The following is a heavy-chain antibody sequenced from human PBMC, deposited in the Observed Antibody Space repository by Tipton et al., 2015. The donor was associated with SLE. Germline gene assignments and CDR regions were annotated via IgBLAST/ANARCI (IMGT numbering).Heavy chain of an antibody. CDR3: ASKYFYDSDGLRY. V-gene: IGHV4-4*07. Sequence: LRLSCTVSGGSISSYYWSWIRQPAGKGLEWIGRIYYSGSTNYNPSLKSRVTISVDTSKNQFSLKLSSVTAADTAVYYCASKYFYDSDGLRYWGQGTLVTVSS. CDR1: GGSISSYY. D-gene: IGHD3-22*01. J-gene: IGHJ4*02. CDR2: IYYSGST.